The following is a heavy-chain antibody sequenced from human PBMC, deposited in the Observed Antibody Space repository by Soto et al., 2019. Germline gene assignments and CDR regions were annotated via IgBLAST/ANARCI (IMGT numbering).Heavy chain of an antibody. D-gene: IGHD6-13*01. V-gene: IGHV3-30*18. Sequence: GGSLRLSCAASGFTFSSYGMHWVRQAPGKGLEWVAVISYDGSNKYYAGSVKGRFTISRDNSKNTLYLQMNSLRAEDTAVYYCAKDMEQLGYYYYGMDVWGQGTTVTVS. CDR2: ISYDGSNK. CDR3: AKDMEQLGYYYYGMDV. CDR1: GFTFSSYG. J-gene: IGHJ6*02.